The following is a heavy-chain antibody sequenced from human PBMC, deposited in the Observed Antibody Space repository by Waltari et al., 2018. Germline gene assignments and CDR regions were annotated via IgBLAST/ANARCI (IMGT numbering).Heavy chain of an antibody. CDR2: INHSVST. CDR1: GGSFSGYY. D-gene: IGHD3-9*01. Sequence: QVQLQQWGAGLLKPSETLSLTCAVYGGSFSGYYWSWIRPPPGKGLEWIGEINHSVSTNYTPSLKSRVTISVDTSKNQFSLKLSSVTAADTAVYYCASEHYDILTGYYAGAEYFQHWGQGTLVTVSS. CDR3: ASEHYDILTGYYAGAEYFQH. J-gene: IGHJ1*01. V-gene: IGHV4-34*01.